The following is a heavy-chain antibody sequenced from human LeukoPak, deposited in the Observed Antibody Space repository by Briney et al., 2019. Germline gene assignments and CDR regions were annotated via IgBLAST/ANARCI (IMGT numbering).Heavy chain of an antibody. D-gene: IGHD6-19*01. V-gene: IGHV1-18*01. Sequence: ASVKVSCKASGYTFTSHGISWVRQAPGQGLEWMGWISAYNGNTNYAQKLQGRDTMTTDTSTSTAYMELRSLRSDDTAVYYCARDSSGWYYDYWGQGTLVTVSS. CDR3: ARDSSGWYYDY. J-gene: IGHJ4*02. CDR2: ISAYNGNT. CDR1: GYTFTSHG.